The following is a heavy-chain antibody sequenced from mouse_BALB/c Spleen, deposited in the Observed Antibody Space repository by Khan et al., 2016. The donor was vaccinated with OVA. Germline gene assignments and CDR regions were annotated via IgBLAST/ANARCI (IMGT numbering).Heavy chain of an antibody. J-gene: IGHJ4*01. CDR2: ISSGGHYT. V-gene: IGHV5-9-3*01. Sequence: EVELVESGGGLVKPGGSLKLSCSASGFTFSSYAMSWVRQTPEKRLELVATISSGGHYTFYPDSVKGRFTISRDNARNTLYLQMSSLRSEDTAMYYCARSLVDYHAMDYWGQGTSVTVSS. D-gene: IGHD2-2*01. CDR1: GFTFSSYA. CDR3: ARSLVDYHAMDY.